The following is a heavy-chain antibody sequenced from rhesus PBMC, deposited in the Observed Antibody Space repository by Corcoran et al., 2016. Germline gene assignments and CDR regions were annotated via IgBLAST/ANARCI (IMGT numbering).Heavy chain of an antibody. J-gene: IGHJ4*01. Sequence: QVQLQESGPGLVKPSETLSLTCAVSGGSISDDYYWICIRLPPGTGLEWFGYIYGSGGGTNYNPSLKNRVTISIDTSKNQFSLKLSSVTAADTALYYCARTSYNWNDGYFDYWGQGVLVTVSS. V-gene: IGHV4-106*01. CDR2: IYGSGGGT. D-gene: IGHD1-7*02. CDR3: ARTSYNWNDGYFDY. CDR1: GGSISDDYY.